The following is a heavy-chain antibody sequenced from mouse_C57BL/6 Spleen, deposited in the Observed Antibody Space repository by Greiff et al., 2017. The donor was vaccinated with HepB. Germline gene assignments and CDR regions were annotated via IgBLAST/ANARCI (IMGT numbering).Heavy chain of an antibody. Sequence: VKLMESGPGLVAPSQSLSITCTVSGFSLTSYGVDWVRQSPGKGLEWLGVIWGVGSTNYNSALKSRLSISKDNSKSQVFLKMNSLQTDDTAMYYCAREFITGYFDVWGTGTTVTVSS. CDR3: AREFITGYFDV. CDR1: GFSLTSYG. CDR2: IWGVGST. V-gene: IGHV2-6*01. J-gene: IGHJ1*03. D-gene: IGHD1-1*01.